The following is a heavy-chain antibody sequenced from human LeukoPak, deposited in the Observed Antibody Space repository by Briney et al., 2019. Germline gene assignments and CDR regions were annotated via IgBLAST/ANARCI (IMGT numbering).Heavy chain of an antibody. CDR2: ISGSGGST. CDR3: AKEVYSSSWYGIDY. D-gene: IGHD6-13*01. Sequence: PGGSLRLSCAASGFTFSSYAMSWVRRAPGKGLEWVSAISGSGGSTYYADSVKGRFTISRDNSKNTLYLQMNSLRAEDTAVYYCAKEVYSSSWYGIDYWGQGTLVTVSS. J-gene: IGHJ4*02. CDR1: GFTFSSYA. V-gene: IGHV3-23*01.